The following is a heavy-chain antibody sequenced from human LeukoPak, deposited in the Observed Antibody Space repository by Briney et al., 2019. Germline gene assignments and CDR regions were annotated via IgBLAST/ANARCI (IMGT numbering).Heavy chain of an antibody. CDR2: ISAYNGNT. Sequence: ASVKVSFKASGYTLTNYGISWGGQAPGQRVEWMGWISAYNGNTNYAQKLQGRDTMTTDTSTSTAYMELRSLTSDDTALYYCARGSRGIAVDYWGQGTLITVSS. D-gene: IGHD6-13*01. J-gene: IGHJ4*02. CDR1: GYTLTNYG. V-gene: IGHV1-18*01. CDR3: ARGSRGIAVDY.